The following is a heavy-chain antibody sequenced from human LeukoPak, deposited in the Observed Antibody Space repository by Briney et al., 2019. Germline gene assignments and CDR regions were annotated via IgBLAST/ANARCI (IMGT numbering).Heavy chain of an antibody. CDR2: IYYSGST. CDR1: GSSISSYY. D-gene: IGHD6-19*01. J-gene: IGHJ4*02. CDR3: ARCIAVAGAFDY. Sequence: SETLSLTCTVSGSSISSYYWSWIRQPPGKGLEWIGYIYYSGSTNYNPSLKSRVTISVDTSKDQFSLKLSSVTAADTAVYYCARCIAVAGAFDYWGQGTLVTVSS. V-gene: IGHV4-59*01.